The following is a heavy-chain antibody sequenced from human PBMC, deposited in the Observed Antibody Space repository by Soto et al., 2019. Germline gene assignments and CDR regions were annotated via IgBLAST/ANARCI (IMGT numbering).Heavy chain of an antibody. D-gene: IGHD6-19*01. Sequence: QVQLQESGRGLVKPSGTLSLTCAVSGGSMSRSYWWTWLRQSPANGLEWLGEIDEGGEDNYAPSLSSGVTLTVDKTKNHFSMMLTSVTAADTAIYYCARVGSGWYAPLDYLSQGTLVTVSS. CDR3: ARVGSGWYAPLDY. J-gene: IGHJ4*02. CDR1: GGSMSRSYW. CDR2: IDEGGED. V-gene: IGHV4-4*02.